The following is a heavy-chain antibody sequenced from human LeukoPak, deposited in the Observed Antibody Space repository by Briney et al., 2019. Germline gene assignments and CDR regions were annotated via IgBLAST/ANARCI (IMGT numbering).Heavy chain of an antibody. V-gene: IGHV3-13*01. J-gene: IGHJ4*02. CDR2: LGTAGDT. D-gene: IGHD5-24*01. CDR1: GFTLSNYA. Sequence: GGSLRLSCAASGFTLSNYAMHWVRQPAGEGLEWVSALGTAGDTFYPGSVKGRFTISRDNAKKSLFLQMNSLRAEDTAVYYRARQNTPHGNFDYWGQGTLVTVSS. CDR3: ARQNTPHGNFDY.